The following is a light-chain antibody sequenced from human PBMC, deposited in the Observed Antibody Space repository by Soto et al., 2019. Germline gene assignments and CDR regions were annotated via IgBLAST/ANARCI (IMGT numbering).Light chain of an antibody. V-gene: IGKV1-17*01. CDR3: QHYNSYSEA. J-gene: IGKJ1*01. CDR2: AAS. CDR1: QSISSY. Sequence: DIQMTQSPSSLSAWVGDRVTITARASQSISSYLNWYQQKPGKVPKRLIYAASSLQSGVPSRFSGSGSGTEFTLTISSLQPDDFATYYCQHYNSYSEAFGQGTKVDIK.